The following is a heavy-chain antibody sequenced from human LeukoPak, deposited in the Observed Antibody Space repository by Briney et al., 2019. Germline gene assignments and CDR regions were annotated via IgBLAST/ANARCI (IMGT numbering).Heavy chain of an antibody. CDR1: GFTSSSYS. J-gene: IGHJ6*03. Sequence: GGSLRLSCAASGFTSSSYSMNWVRQAPGKGLEWVSSISSSSSYIYYADSVKGRFTISRDNAKNSLYLQMSSLRAEDTAVYYCTRVEETATTAAIIRKYSYYYYYMDVWGKGNTVTVSS. CDR2: ISSSSSYI. CDR3: TRVEETATTAAIIRKYSYYYYYMDV. V-gene: IGHV3-21*01. D-gene: IGHD4-11*01.